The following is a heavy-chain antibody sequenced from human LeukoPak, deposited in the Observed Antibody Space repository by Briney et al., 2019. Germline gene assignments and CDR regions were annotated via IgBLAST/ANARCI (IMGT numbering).Heavy chain of an antibody. D-gene: IGHD5-12*01. J-gene: IGHJ6*03. CDR1: GFTFSSYG. CDR3: AKLSGYAVDYYYYYMDV. V-gene: IGHV3-23*01. CDR2: ISGSGGNT. Sequence: GGSLRLSCAASGFTFSSYGMSWVRQAPGKGLEWVSAISGSGGNTYYADSVKGRFTLSRDNSENTVYLQMNSLRAEDTAVYYCAKLSGYAVDYYYYYMDVWGKGTTVTISS.